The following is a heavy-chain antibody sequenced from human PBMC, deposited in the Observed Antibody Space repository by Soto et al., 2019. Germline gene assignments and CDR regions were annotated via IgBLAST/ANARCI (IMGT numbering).Heavy chain of an antibody. V-gene: IGHV3-7*05. CDR3: ARDVPPLSGPYYLDAGDM. D-gene: IGHD3-22*01. Sequence: EVQLVESGGGLVQPGGSLRLSCAASGFTFSDYWMTWVRQAPGKGLEWVANIKKDESKKSYLDSVRGRFTISRDNARNPLYLQMDSLRAEDAALYYCARDVPPLSGPYYLDAGDMLGQGTMVPVTS. CDR2: IKKDESKK. J-gene: IGHJ3*02. CDR1: GFTFSDYW.